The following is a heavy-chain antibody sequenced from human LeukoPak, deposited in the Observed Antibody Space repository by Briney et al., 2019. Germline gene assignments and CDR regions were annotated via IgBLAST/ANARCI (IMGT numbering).Heavy chain of an antibody. CDR3: AKAFTYYDILTGYPPCFFDY. CDR1: GFTFSSYA. Sequence: GGSLRLSCAASGFTFSSYAMSWVRQAPGKGLEWVSAISDSGGSTYYADSVKGRFTISRDNSKNTLYLQMNSLRAEDTAVYYCAKAFTYYDILTGYPPCFFDYWGQGTLVTVSS. V-gene: IGHV3-23*01. D-gene: IGHD3-9*01. J-gene: IGHJ4*02. CDR2: ISDSGGST.